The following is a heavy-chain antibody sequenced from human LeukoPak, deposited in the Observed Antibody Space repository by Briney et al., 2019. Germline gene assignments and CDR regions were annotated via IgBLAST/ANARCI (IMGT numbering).Heavy chain of an antibody. V-gene: IGHV3-7*01. Sequence: GWSLRLSCAVSGLTFSSSWMDWVRQAPGKGLEWVASINPDGNKKYSADSVKGRFTISRDNAENSLYLQMNSLRVEDTAFYYCARDLAYSRLDYWGQGMLVTVSS. J-gene: IGHJ4*02. D-gene: IGHD3-16*01. CDR3: ARDLAYSRLDY. CDR1: GLTFSSSW. CDR2: INPDGNKK.